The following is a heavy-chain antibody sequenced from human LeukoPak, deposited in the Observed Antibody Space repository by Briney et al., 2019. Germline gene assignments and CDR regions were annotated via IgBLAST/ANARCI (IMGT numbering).Heavy chain of an antibody. CDR1: GGSFSGCY. Sequence: PSETLSLTCAVYGGSFSGCYWSWIRQPPGKGLEWIGEINHSGSTNYNPCLKSRVTISVDTSKNQFSLKLSSVTAADTAVYYCARGSPRITIFGVVITSWFDPWGQGTLVTVSS. CDR3: ARGSPRITIFGVVITSWFDP. D-gene: IGHD3-3*01. CDR2: INHSGST. V-gene: IGHV4-34*01. J-gene: IGHJ5*02.